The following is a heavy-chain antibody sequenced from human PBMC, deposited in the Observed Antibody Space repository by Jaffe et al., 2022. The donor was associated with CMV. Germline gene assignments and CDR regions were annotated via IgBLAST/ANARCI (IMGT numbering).Heavy chain of an antibody. V-gene: IGHV3-49*04. Sequence: EVQLVESGGGLVQPGRSLRLSCTASGFTFGDYAMSWVRQAPGKGLEWVGFIRSKAYGGTTEYAASVKGRFTISRDDSKSIAYLQMNSLKTEDTAVYYCTREVLRYFDFPGYYYYMDVWGKGTTVTVSS. CDR2: IRSKAYGGTT. D-gene: IGHD3-9*01. CDR1: GFTFGDYA. J-gene: IGHJ6*03. CDR3: TREVLRYFDFPGYYYYMDV.